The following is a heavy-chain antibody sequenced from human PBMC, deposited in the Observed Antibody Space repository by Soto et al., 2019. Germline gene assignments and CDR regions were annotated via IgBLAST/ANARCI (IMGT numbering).Heavy chain of an antibody. V-gene: IGHV1-69*13. J-gene: IGHJ4*02. CDR2: IIPIFGTA. D-gene: IGHD3-22*01. CDR3: ATPYYDSSGYLD. CDR1: GGTFSSYA. Sequence: SVNLSCKASGGTFSSYAISWVRQAPGQGLEWMGGIIPIFGTANYAQKFQGRVTITADESTSTAYMELSSLRSEDTAVYYCATPYYDSSGYLDWGQGTLVTVSS.